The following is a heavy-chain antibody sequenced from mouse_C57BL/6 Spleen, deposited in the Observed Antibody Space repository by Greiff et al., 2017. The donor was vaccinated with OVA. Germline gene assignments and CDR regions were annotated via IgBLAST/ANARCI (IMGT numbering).Heavy chain of an antibody. CDR3: ARRRSSSPNYYAMDY. V-gene: IGHV1-64*01. CDR2: IHPNSGST. D-gene: IGHD1-1*01. Sequence: VQLQQSGAELVKPGASVKLSCKASGYTFTSYWMHWVKQRPGQGLEWIGMIHPNSGSTNYNEKFKSKATLTVDKSSSTAYMQLSSLTSEDSAVYYCARRRSSSPNYYAMDYWGQGTSVTVSS. J-gene: IGHJ4*01. CDR1: GYTFTSYW.